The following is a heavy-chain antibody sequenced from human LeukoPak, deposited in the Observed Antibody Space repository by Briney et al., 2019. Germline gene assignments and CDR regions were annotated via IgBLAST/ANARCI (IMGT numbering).Heavy chain of an antibody. CDR1: GGSISSGGYY. CDR3: AGRLYYDFWSGKGPSEKKENY. D-gene: IGHD3-3*01. CDR2: IYHSGST. V-gene: IGHV4-30-2*01. J-gene: IGHJ4*02. Sequence: PSQTLSLTCTVSGGSISSGGYYWSWIRQPPGKGLEWIGYIYHSGSTYYNPSLKSRVTISVDRSKNQFSLKLSSVTAADTAVYYCAGRLYYDFWSGKGPSEKKENYWGQGTLVTVSS.